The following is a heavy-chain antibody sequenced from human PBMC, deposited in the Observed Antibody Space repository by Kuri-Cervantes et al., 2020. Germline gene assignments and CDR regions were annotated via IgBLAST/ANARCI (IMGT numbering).Heavy chain of an antibody. D-gene: IGHD3-3*01. Sequence: GESLKISCAASGFTFSSYAMSWVRQAPGKGLEWVSAISGSGGSTYYADSVKGRFTISRDNSKNTLYLQMNSLRAEDTAVYYCARDAEKYYDFWSGYYSAGYYYYYYMDVWGKGTTVTDSS. CDR1: GFTFSSYA. CDR3: ARDAEKYYDFWSGYYSAGYYYYYYMDV. CDR2: ISGSGGST. J-gene: IGHJ6*03. V-gene: IGHV3-23*01.